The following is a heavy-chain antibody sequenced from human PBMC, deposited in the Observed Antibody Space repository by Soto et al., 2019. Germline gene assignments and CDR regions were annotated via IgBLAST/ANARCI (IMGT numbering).Heavy chain of an antibody. CDR1: GGTFSSYA. D-gene: IGHD5-18*01. V-gene: IGHV1-69*13. Sequence: EASVKVSCKASGGTFSSYAISWVRQAPGQGLEWMGGIIPIFGTANYAQKFQARVTITADESTSTAYMELSSLRSEDTAVYYCGGRGVDTQEQWFYYYYYYGMDVWGQGTTVTVSS. CDR3: GGRGVDTQEQWFYYYYYYGMDV. CDR2: IIPIFGTA. J-gene: IGHJ6*02.